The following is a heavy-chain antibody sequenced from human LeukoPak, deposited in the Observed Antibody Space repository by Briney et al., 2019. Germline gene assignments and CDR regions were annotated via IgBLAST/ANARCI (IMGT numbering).Heavy chain of an antibody. D-gene: IGHD3-22*01. CDR3: ALLYYYDSTGYYYGGWFDP. CDR1: GYTVTSYD. J-gene: IGHJ5*02. Sequence: ASVKVSCKASGYTVTSYDINWVRQATGQGLEWMGWMNRNSGNTGYAQKFQGRVTMTRNTSISTAYMELSSLRSEDTAVYYCALLYYYDSTGYYYGGWFDPWGQGTPVTVSS. CDR2: MNRNSGNT. V-gene: IGHV1-8*01.